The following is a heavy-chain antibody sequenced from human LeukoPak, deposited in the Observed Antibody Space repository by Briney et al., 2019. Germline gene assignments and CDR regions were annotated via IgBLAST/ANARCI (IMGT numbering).Heavy chain of an antibody. J-gene: IGHJ4*02. Sequence: SETLSLTCTFSGGSITSYYWSWIRQPAGKGLEWIGRIHTSGSTNYNPSLRSRVTMSVDTSKNQFSLKLSPVTAADTAVYYWARDRYYYDSSGYRFDYWGQGTLVTVSS. CDR1: GGSITSYY. D-gene: IGHD3-22*01. V-gene: IGHV4-4*07. CDR3: ARDRYYYDSSGYRFDY. CDR2: IHTSGST.